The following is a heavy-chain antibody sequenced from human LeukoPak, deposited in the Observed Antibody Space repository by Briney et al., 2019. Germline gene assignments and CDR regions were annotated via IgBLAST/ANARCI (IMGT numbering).Heavy chain of an antibody. Sequence: SETLSLTCTVSGGSISSSSYYWGWIRQPPGKGLEWIGSIYYSGSTYYNPSLKSRVTISVDTSKNQLSLKLSSVTAADTAVYYCARGYYGSGSYYLDWFHPWGQGTLVNVSS. CDR1: GGSISSSSYY. CDR2: IYYSGST. CDR3: ARGYYGSGSYYLDWFHP. J-gene: IGHJ5*02. D-gene: IGHD3-10*01. V-gene: IGHV4-39*01.